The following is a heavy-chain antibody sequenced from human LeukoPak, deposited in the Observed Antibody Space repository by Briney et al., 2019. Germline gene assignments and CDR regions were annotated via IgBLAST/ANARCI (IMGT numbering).Heavy chain of an antibody. J-gene: IGHJ6*03. CDR3: ARVLPAACAYYYYYYMDV. CDR2: IYYSGST. Sequence: SETLSLTCTVSGGSISSYYWSWIRQPPGKGLEWIGYIYYSGSTNYNPSLKSRVTISVDTSKNQFSLKLSSVTAADTAVYYCARVLPAACAYYYYYYMDVWGKGTTVTIPS. CDR1: GGSISSYY. V-gene: IGHV4-59*12. D-gene: IGHD2-2*01.